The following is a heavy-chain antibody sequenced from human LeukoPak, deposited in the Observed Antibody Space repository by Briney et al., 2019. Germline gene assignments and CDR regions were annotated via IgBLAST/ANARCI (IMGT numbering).Heavy chain of an antibody. Sequence: GGSLRLSCAASGFTFSDYYMSWIRQAPGKGLEWVSYISSSGSTIYYADSVKGRFTISRDNAKNSLYLQMNSLRAEDTAVYHCAMTTVTTSFDYWGQGTLVTVSS. CDR2: ISSSGSTI. CDR1: GFTFSDYY. D-gene: IGHD4-17*01. CDR3: AMTTVTTSFDY. J-gene: IGHJ4*02. V-gene: IGHV3-11*01.